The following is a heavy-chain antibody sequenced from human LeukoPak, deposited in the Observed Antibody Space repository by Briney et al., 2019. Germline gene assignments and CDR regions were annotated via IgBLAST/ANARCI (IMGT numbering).Heavy chain of an antibody. CDR3: ARLIRATNGMDV. Sequence: SETLSLTCAVSGGSISSGGYSWSWLRQPPGKGLEWIGYIYHSGSTYYNPSLKSRVTISVDRSKNQFSLKLSSVTAADTAVYYCARLIRATNGMDVWGQGTTVTVSS. J-gene: IGHJ6*02. V-gene: IGHV4-30-2*01. D-gene: IGHD1-26*01. CDR2: IYHSGST. CDR1: GGSISSGGYS.